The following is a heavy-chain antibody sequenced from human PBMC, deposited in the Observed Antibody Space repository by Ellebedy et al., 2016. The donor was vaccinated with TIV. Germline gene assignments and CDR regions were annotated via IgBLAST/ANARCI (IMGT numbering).Heavy chain of an antibody. D-gene: IGHD6-6*01. J-gene: IGHJ6*02. Sequence: MPSETLSLTCTVSGGSISPYYWSWIRQPPGKGLEWIGYISYSGSTNYNPSLKSRVTISVDTSKNQFSLKLSSVTAADTAVYYCARGAYIAARDYYYGMDVWGQGTTVTVSS. V-gene: IGHV4-59*12. CDR1: GGSISPYY. CDR2: ISYSGST. CDR3: ARGAYIAARDYYYGMDV.